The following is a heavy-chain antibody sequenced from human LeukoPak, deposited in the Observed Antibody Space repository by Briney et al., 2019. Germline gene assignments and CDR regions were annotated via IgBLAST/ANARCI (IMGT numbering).Heavy chain of an antibody. J-gene: IGHJ4*02. D-gene: IGHD1-1*01. V-gene: IGHV5-51*01. CDR2: INPGDTNI. Sequence: GESLKISCKASGYSFTNYWSGWGRQMPGKGLEWMGMINPGDTNIAYSPSFQGQVTISADRSISTAYLQWSRLKASDTAMYYCARPRRAERDEDFWGQGTLVTVSS. CDR1: GYSFTNYW. CDR3: ARPRRAERDEDF.